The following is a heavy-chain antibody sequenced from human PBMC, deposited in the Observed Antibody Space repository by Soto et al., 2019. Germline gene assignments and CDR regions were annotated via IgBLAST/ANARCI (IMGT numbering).Heavy chain of an antibody. CDR3: AHRHPLYGDWGGGYFDY. J-gene: IGHJ4*02. V-gene: IGHV2-5*02. Sequence: GLDLEWLAVIYWDDDKRYSPSLRSRLTITKDTSRNQVVLTMTNMDPVDTGTYYCAHRHPLYGDWGGGYFDYWGQGALVTVSS. D-gene: IGHD4-17*01. CDR2: IYWDDDK.